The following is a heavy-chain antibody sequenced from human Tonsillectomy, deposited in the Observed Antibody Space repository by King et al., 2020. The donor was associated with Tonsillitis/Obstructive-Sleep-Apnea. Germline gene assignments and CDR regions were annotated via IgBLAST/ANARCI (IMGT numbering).Heavy chain of an antibody. Sequence: QLVQSGGGVVRPGGSLRLSCAASGFSFYDYGMSWVRQAPGKGLEWVSGINWNGGSTGYADSVKGRFTIARANAKNSLYLQMNSLRAEDTALYYCARDGPTAVWSGYYFDYWGQGTLVTVSS. J-gene: IGHJ4*02. CDR1: GFSFYDYG. CDR2: INWNGGST. D-gene: IGHD3-3*01. V-gene: IGHV3-20*04. CDR3: ARDGPTAVWSGYYFDY.